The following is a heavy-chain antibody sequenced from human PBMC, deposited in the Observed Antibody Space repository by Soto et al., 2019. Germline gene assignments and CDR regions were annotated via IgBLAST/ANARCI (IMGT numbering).Heavy chain of an antibody. CDR2: ISGSGSST. CDR3: AKTESFNGYYNAFDC. D-gene: IGHD3-9*01. Sequence: PGGSLRLSCAASGFSFSGDAVTWVRKTPGKGLEWVSAISGSGSSTYYADSVKGRFTISRDNSKNTLYLQMNSLRAGDTAVDYCAKTESFNGYYNAFDCWGQGTRVTVSS. CDR1: GFSFSGDA. V-gene: IGHV3-23*01. J-gene: IGHJ4*02.